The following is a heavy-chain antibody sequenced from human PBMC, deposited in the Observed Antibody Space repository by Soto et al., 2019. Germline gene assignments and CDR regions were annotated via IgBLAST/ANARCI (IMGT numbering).Heavy chain of an antibody. CDR3: AGYYDSSGYYRHDAFDI. J-gene: IGHJ3*02. Sequence: AKVSSEASRDAYASCARRWVHQSTGQGLEWMGWISAYNGNTNYAQKLQGRVTMTTDTSTSTAYMELRSLRSDDTAVYYCAGYYDSSGYYRHDAFDIWGQGTMVTVSS. CDR2: ISAYNGNT. D-gene: IGHD3-22*01. V-gene: IGHV1-18*01. CDR1: RDAYASCA.